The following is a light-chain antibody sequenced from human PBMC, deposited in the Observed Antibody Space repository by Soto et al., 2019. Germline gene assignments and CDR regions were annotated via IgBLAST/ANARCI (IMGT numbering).Light chain of an antibody. CDR1: QDISRY. CDR2: DAS. J-gene: IGKJ2*01. Sequence: DIQMTQSPSSLSATVGDRVTIKCQASQDISRYLNWYQQKPGKAPKLLIYDASNMEREVPSRFSGSGSGTDFSLTISSLQPEYIAIYYCQQYDRPPYTFGQGTKVDIK. V-gene: IGKV1-33*01. CDR3: QQYDRPPYT.